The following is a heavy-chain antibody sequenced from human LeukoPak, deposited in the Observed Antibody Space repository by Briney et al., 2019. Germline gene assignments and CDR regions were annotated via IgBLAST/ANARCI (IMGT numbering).Heavy chain of an antibody. J-gene: IGHJ5*02. CDR1: GGSLSSGDYY. Sequence: SQTLSLTCTVSGGSLSSGDYYWGWIRQPPGKGLEWIGYIYYSGSTYYNPSLKSRVTISVDTSKNQFSLKLSSVTAADTAVYYCARVNRRLYNWFDPWGQGTLVTVSS. CDR2: IYYSGST. CDR3: ARVNRRLYNWFDP. V-gene: IGHV4-30-4*08. D-gene: IGHD2/OR15-2a*01.